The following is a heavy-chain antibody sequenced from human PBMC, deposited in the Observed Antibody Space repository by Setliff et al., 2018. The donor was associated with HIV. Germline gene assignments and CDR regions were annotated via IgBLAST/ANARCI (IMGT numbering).Heavy chain of an antibody. CDR3: ARDATSEGYMDV. J-gene: IGHJ6*03. V-gene: IGHV4-4*08. CDR1: GGSISSYS. Sequence: SETLSLTCTVSGGSISSYSWSWIRQPPGKGLEWIGYIYTSGSTNYNPSLKSRVTISVDTSENQFSLKMTSVTAADTAMYFCARDATSEGYMDVWGKGTTVTVSS. CDR2: IYTSGST.